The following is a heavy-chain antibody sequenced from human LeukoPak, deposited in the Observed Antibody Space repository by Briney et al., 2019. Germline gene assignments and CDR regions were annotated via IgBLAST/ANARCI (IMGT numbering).Heavy chain of an antibody. CDR3: ARADMVGPTRSVYFDY. CDR1: GGSINSGSYY. J-gene: IGHJ4*02. Sequence: TLSLTCTVSGGSINSGSYYWSWIRQPAGRGLEWIGRIYTSGSTNYNPSLKSRLTISINTSKNQFSLKLSSVTAADTAVYYCARADMVGPTRSVYFDYWGQGTLVTVSS. CDR2: IYTSGST. D-gene: IGHD1-26*01. V-gene: IGHV4-61*02.